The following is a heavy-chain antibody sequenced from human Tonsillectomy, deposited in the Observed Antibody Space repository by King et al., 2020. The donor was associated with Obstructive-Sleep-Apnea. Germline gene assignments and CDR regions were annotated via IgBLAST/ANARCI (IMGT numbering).Heavy chain of an antibody. D-gene: IGHD3-3*01. CDR1: GFSFNDYS. CDR2: INCNGDTT. J-gene: IGHJ4*02. Sequence: VQLVESGAVVVQPGGSLRLSCAASGFSFNDYSMHWVRQAPGKGLEWVSLINCNGDTTYYADSVKGRFTISRDNRQNSLYLQMNRLTNEDTALYYCAKEMETIYFDYWGQGTLVTVSS. V-gene: IGHV3-43*01. CDR3: AKEMETIYFDY.